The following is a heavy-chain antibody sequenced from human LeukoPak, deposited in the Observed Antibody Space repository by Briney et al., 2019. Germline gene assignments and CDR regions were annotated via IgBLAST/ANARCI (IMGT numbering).Heavy chain of an antibody. CDR2: MYHTGTS. CDR1: GAPVTSYY. CDR3: ATTRGYSTNDAFDI. V-gene: IGHV4-59*02. J-gene: IGHJ3*02. Sequence: PSETLSLTCSVSGAPVTSYYWNWIRQSPGKRLEWIGYMYHTGTSDYNPSLQSRITISLDTPNNKVSLTLSSVTAADTAVYYCATTRGYSTNDAFDIWGQGTRVTVSS. D-gene: IGHD5-18*01.